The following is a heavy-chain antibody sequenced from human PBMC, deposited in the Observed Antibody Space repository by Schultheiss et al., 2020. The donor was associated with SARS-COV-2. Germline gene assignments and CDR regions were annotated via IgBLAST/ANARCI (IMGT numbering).Heavy chain of an antibody. CDR1: GINFNTYS. V-gene: IGHV3-21*01. Sequence: GESLKISCVASGINFNTYSMAWVRQAPGKGLEWVSSISSSSSYIYYADSVKGRFTISRDNAKNSLYLQMNSLRAEDTAVYYCARDGRVPYGMDVWGQGTTVTVSS. CDR2: ISSSSSYI. J-gene: IGHJ6*02. CDR3: ARDGRVPYGMDV. D-gene: IGHD4/OR15-4a*01.